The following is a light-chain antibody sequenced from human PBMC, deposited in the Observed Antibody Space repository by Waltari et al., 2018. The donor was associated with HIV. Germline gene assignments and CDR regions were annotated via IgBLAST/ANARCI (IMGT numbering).Light chain of an antibody. CDR3: QTWDTGIQ. CDR1: SGHSTYA. Sequence: QLVLTQSPSASASLGASVRLTCTLSSGHSTYAIAWHQQQPEKGPRYLMRVDSDGSHMNGDGIPDRFSGSSSGAERYLTISSLQSEDEADYYCQTWDTGIQFGVATKLTVL. CDR2: VDSDGSH. J-gene: IGLJ2*01. V-gene: IGLV4-69*01.